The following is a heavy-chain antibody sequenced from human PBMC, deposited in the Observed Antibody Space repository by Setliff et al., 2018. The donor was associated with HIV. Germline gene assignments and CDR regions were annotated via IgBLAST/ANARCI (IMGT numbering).Heavy chain of an antibody. V-gene: IGHV3-23*01. J-gene: IGHJ6*03. CDR3: ATRQAPRSCYMDV. CDR1: GFTFGSHA. CDR2: ISGSGVST. D-gene: IGHD6-6*01. Sequence: GGSLRLSCAASGFTFGSHAMSWVRQAPGKGLEWVSIISGSGVSTYYADSVKGRFTISRDNSKNTLYLQMDSLRAEDTAVYYCATRQAPRSCYMDVWGKGTTVTVSS.